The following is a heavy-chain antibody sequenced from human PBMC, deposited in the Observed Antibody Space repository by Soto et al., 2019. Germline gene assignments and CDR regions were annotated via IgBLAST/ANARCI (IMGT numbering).Heavy chain of an antibody. CDR3: ARCSFVAAIAFDI. D-gene: IGHD2-15*01. J-gene: IGHJ3*02. V-gene: IGHV1-8*01. CDR1: GYTFTSYD. CDR2: MNPNSGNT. Sequence: ASVKVSCKASGYTFTSYDINWVRQATGQGLEWMGWMNPNSGNTGYAQKFQGRVTMTRNTSISTVYMELSSLRSEDTAVYYCARCSFVAAIAFDIWGQGTMVTVSS.